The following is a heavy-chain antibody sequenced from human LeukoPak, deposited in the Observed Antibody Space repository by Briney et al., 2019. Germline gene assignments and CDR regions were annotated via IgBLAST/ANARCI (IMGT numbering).Heavy chain of an antibody. D-gene: IGHD1-1*01. Sequence: PSETLSLTCTVSGGSISSYYWSWIRQPPGKGLEWIGYIYYSGSTNYNPSLKSRVTISVDTSKNQFSLKLSSVTAADTAVYYRARSDDDDAFDIWGQGTMVTVSS. CDR1: GGSISSYY. CDR3: ARSDDDDAFDI. V-gene: IGHV4-59*01. CDR2: IYYSGST. J-gene: IGHJ3*02.